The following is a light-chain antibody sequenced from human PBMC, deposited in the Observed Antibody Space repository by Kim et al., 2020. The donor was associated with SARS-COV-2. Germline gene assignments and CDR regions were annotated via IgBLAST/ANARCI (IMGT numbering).Light chain of an antibody. V-gene: IGKV3-11*01. Sequence: LSLSPGERAAIASRASQSVSSYLAWYQQKPGQAPRLLIYDASNRATGIPARFSGSGSGTDFTLTISSLEPEDFAVYYCQQRSPITFGQGTRLEIK. CDR2: DAS. CDR3: QQRSPIT. CDR1: QSVSSY. J-gene: IGKJ5*01.